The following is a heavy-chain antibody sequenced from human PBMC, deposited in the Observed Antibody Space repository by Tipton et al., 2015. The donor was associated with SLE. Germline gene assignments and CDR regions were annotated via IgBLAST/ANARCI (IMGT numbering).Heavy chain of an antibody. CDR2: IYYSGST. J-gene: IGHJ6*02. D-gene: IGHD6-13*01. Sequence: TLSLTCTVSGGSISSYYWSWIRQPPGKGLEWIGYIYYSGSTNYNPSLKSRATISVDTSKNQFSLKLSSVAAADTAVYYCARIYAAGDYYYGMDVWGQGTTVTVPS. CDR1: GGSISSYY. CDR3: ARIYAAGDYYYGMDV. V-gene: IGHV4-59*01.